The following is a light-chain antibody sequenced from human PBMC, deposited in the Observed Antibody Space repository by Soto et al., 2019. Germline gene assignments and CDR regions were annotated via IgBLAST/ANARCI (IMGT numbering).Light chain of an antibody. V-gene: IGKV3-20*01. J-gene: IGKJ1*01. Sequence: IVRTQSAAALSLSPGERPTLSCRASQNVANYLAWYQQKPGQPPRLLIYGASSRATGIPDRFSGSGSGTDFTLTIRRLEAEDFAVYYCQQYGSSPLTFGQGTKVDIK. CDR2: GAS. CDR3: QQYGSSPLT. CDR1: QNVANY.